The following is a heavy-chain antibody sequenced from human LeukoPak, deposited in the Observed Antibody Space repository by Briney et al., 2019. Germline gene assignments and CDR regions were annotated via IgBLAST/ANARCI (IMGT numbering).Heavy chain of an antibody. Sequence: SETLSLTCTVSGGSISSYYWSWLRQPPGKGLAWVGYIYYSGSTNYNPPLKSRVPISVDTSKNQFSLKLSSVTAADTAVYYCARSRVPFYDSSGHFDYWGQGTLVTVSS. J-gene: IGHJ4*02. CDR3: ARSRVPFYDSSGHFDY. CDR2: IYYSGST. CDR1: GGSISSYY. D-gene: IGHD3-22*01. V-gene: IGHV4-59*08.